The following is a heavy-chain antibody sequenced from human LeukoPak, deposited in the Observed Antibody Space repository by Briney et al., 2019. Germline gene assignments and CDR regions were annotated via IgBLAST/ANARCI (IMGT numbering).Heavy chain of an antibody. CDR1: GDSFSGYY. CDR2: IKHTGST. Sequence: SETLSLTCVVYGDSFSGYYWSWIRQPPGKGLEWIGEIKHTGSTSYNPSLKSRVTISIDTSKNLFSLKLTSVTAADTAVYYCAREHSTSSTAFDIWGQGTMVSVSS. V-gene: IGHV4-34*01. CDR3: AREHSTSSTAFDI. J-gene: IGHJ3*02. D-gene: IGHD6-6*01.